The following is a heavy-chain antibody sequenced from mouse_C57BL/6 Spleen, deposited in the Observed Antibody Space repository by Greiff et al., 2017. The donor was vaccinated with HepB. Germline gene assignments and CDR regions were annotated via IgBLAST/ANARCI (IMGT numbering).Heavy chain of an antibody. D-gene: IGHD1-1*01. J-gene: IGHJ3*01. CDR1: GYTFTDYN. CDR2: INPNNGGT. CDR3: AKEYGRAWFAY. Sequence: EVQLQQSGPELVKPGASVKMSCKASGYTFTDYNMHWVKQSHGKSLEWIGYINPNNGGTSYNQKFKGKATLTVNKSSSTAYMELRSLTSEDSAVYYCAKEYGRAWFAYWGQGTLVTVSA. V-gene: IGHV1-22*01.